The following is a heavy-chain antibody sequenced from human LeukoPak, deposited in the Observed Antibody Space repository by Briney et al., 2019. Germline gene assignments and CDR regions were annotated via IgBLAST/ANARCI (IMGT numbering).Heavy chain of an antibody. Sequence: SETLSLTCAVYGGSFSGYYWSWIRQPPGKGLEWIGEINHSGSTNYNPSLKSRVTISVDTSKNQFSLKLSSVTAADTAVYYCAGQYCSSTSCYPPPNWFDPWGQGTLVTVSS. V-gene: IGHV4-34*01. CDR3: AGQYCSSTSCYPPPNWFDP. D-gene: IGHD2-2*01. J-gene: IGHJ5*02. CDR2: INHSGST. CDR1: GGSFSGYY.